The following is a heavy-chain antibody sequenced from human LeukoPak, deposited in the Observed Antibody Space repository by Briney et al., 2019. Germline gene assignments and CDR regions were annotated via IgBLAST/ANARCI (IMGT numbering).Heavy chain of an antibody. V-gene: IGHV3-43D*03. CDR2: ISWDGGST. CDR1: GFTFDDYA. Sequence: GGSLRLSCAASGFTFDDYAMHWVRQAPGKGLEWVSLISWDGGSTYYADSVKGRFTISRDNSKNMLYLQMNSLRADDTAVYYCARSLRVRGVPDYMDFWGKGTTVIISS. CDR3: ARSLRVRGVPDYMDF. D-gene: IGHD3-10*01. J-gene: IGHJ6*03.